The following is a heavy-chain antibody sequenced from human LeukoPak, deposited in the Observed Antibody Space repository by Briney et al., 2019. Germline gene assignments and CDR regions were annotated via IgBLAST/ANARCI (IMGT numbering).Heavy chain of an antibody. J-gene: IGHJ4*02. Sequence: GGSLRLSCAASGFTFSNYWMHWVRQAPGKGLVWASRINSNGSSTNYADSVKGRFTISRDNSKNTLYLQMNSLRAEDTAVYYCARDGSPWYSSGWYGGYFDYWGQGTLVTVSS. CDR1: GFTFSNYW. CDR2: INSNGSST. D-gene: IGHD6-19*01. CDR3: ARDGSPWYSSGWYGGYFDY. V-gene: IGHV3-74*01.